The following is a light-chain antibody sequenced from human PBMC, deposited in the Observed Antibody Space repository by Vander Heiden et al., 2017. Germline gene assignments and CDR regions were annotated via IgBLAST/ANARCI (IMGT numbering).Light chain of an antibody. CDR2: VNI. CDR3: QSYDSSLSGFV. J-gene: IGLJ1*01. CDR1: SSNIGAGFD. V-gene: IGLV1-40*01. Sequence: QSVLTQPPAVSGAPGQRVTIYCSGSSSNIGAGFDVHWYQQLPVTAPKLLIYVNIKRPSGVPDRFSGSKSGTSASLAITGLQAEDEADYYCQSYDSSLSGFVFGSGTTVTVL.